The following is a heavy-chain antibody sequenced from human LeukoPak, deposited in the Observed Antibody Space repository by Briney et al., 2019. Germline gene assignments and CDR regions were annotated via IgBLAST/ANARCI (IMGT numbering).Heavy chain of an antibody. Sequence: ASVKVSCKVSGYTLTELSMHWVRQAPGKELEWMGGFDPEDGETIYAQKFQGRVTMTEDTSTDTAYMELSSLRSEDTAVYYCATQVPANGGNWFDPWGQGTLVTVSS. D-gene: IGHD2-2*01. CDR3: ATQVPANGGNWFDP. J-gene: IGHJ5*02. CDR1: GYTLTELS. V-gene: IGHV1-24*01. CDR2: FDPEDGET.